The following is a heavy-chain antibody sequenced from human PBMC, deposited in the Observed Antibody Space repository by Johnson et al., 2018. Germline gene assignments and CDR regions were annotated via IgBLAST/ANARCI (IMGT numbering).Heavy chain of an antibody. J-gene: IGHJ6*03. D-gene: IGHD1-1*01. CDR2: ISYDERDK. V-gene: IGHV3-30*04. CDR1: GVTFRSDA. Sequence: EQLLESGGGVVKPGGSLRLSCAASGVTFRSDAMHWVRQAPGKGLEWVAVISYDERDKFDVDSVKGGVTISRDNSKNTLSLQMNSLRPEDTAVYYWAREGSTGTYSNYYYMDVWGKGTTVTVSS. CDR3: AREGSTGTYSNYYYMDV.